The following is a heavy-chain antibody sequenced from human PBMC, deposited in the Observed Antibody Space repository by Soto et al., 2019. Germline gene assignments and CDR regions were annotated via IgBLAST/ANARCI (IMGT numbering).Heavy chain of an antibody. CDR2: IHYSGST. Sequence: QVQLQESGPGLVRPSQTLSLTCTVSGGSITGGSYWSWIRQFPGTGLVWIGYIHYSGSTFYNPSLQSRLTISVDTSKNQFYLSLRSVTAADTAFSYCVRVGISLPKYIYTGLDVWGQGTTGTVSS. CDR1: GGSITGGSY. CDR3: VRVGISLPKYIYTGLDV. J-gene: IGHJ6*02. V-gene: IGHV4-31*03. D-gene: IGHD1-1*01.